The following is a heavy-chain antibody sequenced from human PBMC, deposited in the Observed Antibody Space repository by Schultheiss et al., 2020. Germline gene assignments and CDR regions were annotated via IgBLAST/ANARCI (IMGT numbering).Heavy chain of an antibody. CDR2: ISGSGGST. J-gene: IGHJ4*02. Sequence: GGSLRLSCAASGFTFSSYSMNWVRQAPGKGLEWVSAISGSGGSTYYADSVKGRFTISRDNSKNTLYLQMNSLRAEDTAVYYCARDPWGATYRYFDYWGQGTLVTVSS. CDR1: GFTFSSYS. CDR3: ARDPWGATYRYFDY. V-gene: IGHV3-23*01. D-gene: IGHD1-26*01.